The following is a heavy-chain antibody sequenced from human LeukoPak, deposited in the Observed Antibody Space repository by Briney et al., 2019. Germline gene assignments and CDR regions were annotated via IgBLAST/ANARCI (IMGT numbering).Heavy chain of an antibody. CDR1: RYTFTTHY. CDR3: ARTVGSYFDY. D-gene: IGHD1-26*01. J-gene: IGHJ4*02. CDR2: IIPNGGST. V-gene: IGHV1-46*01. Sequence: GASVKVSCKASRYTFTTHYRHWVRQAPGQGLEWMGIIIPNGGSTSYAQNFQGRVTVTRDTSTSTVYMELSSLRSEDTAVYYCARTVGSYFDYWGQGTLVTVSS.